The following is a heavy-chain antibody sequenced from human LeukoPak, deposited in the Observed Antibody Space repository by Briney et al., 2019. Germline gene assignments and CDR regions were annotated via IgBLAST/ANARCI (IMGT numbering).Heavy chain of an antibody. CDR3: ASSLYDIVVVVAANNWSDP. J-gene: IGHJ5*02. CDR2: IIPIFGTA. V-gene: IGHV1-69*13. D-gene: IGHD2-15*01. Sequence: GASVKVSCKASGGTFSSYAISWVRQAPGQGLEWMGGIIPIFGTANYAQKFQGRVTITADESTSTAYMELSSLRSEDTAVYYCASSLYDIVVVVAANNWSDPWGQGTLVTVSS. CDR1: GGTFSSYA.